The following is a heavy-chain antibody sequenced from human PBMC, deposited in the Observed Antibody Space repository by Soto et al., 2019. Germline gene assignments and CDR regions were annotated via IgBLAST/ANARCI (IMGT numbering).Heavy chain of an antibody. Sequence: QVQLVQSGAEVKKPGASVKVSCKASGYTFTSYYMHWVRQSPGQGLEWMGIINPSGGSTSYAQKFQGRVTMTRDTSTSTVYMELSSLRSDDTAVYYFARDIPVDTAMVFDYWGQGTLVTVSS. CDR3: ARDIPVDTAMVFDY. CDR2: INPSGGST. CDR1: GYTFTSYY. J-gene: IGHJ4*02. V-gene: IGHV1-46*01. D-gene: IGHD5-18*01.